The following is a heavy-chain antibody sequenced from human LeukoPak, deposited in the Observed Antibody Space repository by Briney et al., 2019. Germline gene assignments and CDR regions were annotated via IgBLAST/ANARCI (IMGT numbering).Heavy chain of an antibody. CDR1: GFTFSSYA. V-gene: IGHV3-30-3*01. J-gene: IGHJ3*02. Sequence: PGGSLRLSCAASGFTFSSYAMHWVRQAPGKGLEWVAVISYDGSNKYYADSVKGRFTISRDNSKNTLYLQMNSLRAEDTAVYYCARDPRNSYAPWFAFDIWGQGTMVTVSS. CDR2: ISYDGSNK. CDR3: ARDPRNSYAPWFAFDI. D-gene: IGHD5-18*01.